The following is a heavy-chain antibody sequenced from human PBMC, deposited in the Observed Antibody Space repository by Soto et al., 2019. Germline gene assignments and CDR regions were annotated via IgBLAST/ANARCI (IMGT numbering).Heavy chain of an antibody. J-gene: IGHJ6*02. CDR1: GFTFSNAW. CDR2: IKSKTDGGTT. V-gene: IGHV3-15*07. D-gene: IGHD2-8*01. Sequence: GGSLRLSCAASGFTFSNAWMNWVRQAPGKGLEWVGRIKSKTDGGTTDYAAPVKGRFTISRDDSKNTLYLQMNSLKTEDTAVYYCTTFIVLMVYAKVSYYGMDVWGQGTTVTVSS. CDR3: TTFIVLMVYAKVSYYGMDV.